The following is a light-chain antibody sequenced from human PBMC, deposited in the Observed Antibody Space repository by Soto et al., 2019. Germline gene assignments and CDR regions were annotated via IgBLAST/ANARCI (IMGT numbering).Light chain of an antibody. Sequence: DIQMTQSPSSLSASVGDRVTITCQANQDITKYLNWYQQKPGTAPKVLISDASNLETGVPSRFSGSGSGTDITLTMSGHQPEDFATYYCQEYDNMPFTFGPGTHVEIK. CDR1: QDITKY. CDR2: DAS. V-gene: IGKV1-33*01. J-gene: IGKJ3*01. CDR3: QEYDNMPFT.